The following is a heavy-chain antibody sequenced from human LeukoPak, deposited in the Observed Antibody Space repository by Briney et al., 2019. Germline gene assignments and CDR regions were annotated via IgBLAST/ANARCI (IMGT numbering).Heavy chain of an antibody. CDR1: GFTFDDYA. D-gene: IGHD3-22*01. CDR3: AKVGGSGYFGYFDY. J-gene: IGHJ4*02. CDR2: ISWNSGSI. Sequence: GGSLRLSCAASGFTFDDYAMHWVRQAPGKGLEWVSGISWNSGSIGYADSVKGRFTISRDNAKNSLYLQMNSLRAEDTALYYCAKVGGSGYFGYFDYWGQGTLVTVSS. V-gene: IGHV3-9*01.